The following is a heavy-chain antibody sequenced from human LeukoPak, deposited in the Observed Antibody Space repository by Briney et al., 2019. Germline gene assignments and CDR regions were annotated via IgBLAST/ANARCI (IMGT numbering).Heavy chain of an antibody. CDR2: ISSSSSYI. CDR3: AREPAGNWFDP. V-gene: IGHV3-21*01. J-gene: IGHJ5*02. Sequence: PGGSLRLSCAASGFTFSNYNMNWVRQAPGKGLEWVSSISSSSSYIYYADSVKGRFTISRDNAKNTLYLQMNSLRAEDTAVYYCAREPAGNWFDPWGQGTLVTVSS. CDR1: GFTFSNYN.